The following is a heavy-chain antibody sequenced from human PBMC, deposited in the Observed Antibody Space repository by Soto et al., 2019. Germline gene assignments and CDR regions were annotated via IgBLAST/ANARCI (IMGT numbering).Heavy chain of an antibody. CDR3: AKGLRVRGVGYFDY. J-gene: IGHJ4*02. CDR1: GFTFSSYG. CDR2: ISYDGSNK. Sequence: GGSLTLSCAASGFTFSSYGMHWVRQAPGKGLEWVAVISYDGSNKYYADSVKGRFTISRDNSKNTLYLQMNSLRAEDTAVYYCAKGLRVRGVGYFDYWGQGTLVTVSS. V-gene: IGHV3-30*18. D-gene: IGHD3-10*01.